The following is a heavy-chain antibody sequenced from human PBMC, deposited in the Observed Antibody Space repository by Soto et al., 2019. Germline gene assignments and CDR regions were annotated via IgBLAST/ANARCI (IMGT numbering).Heavy chain of an antibody. CDR3: TRDRPGPQHYFDY. J-gene: IGHJ4*02. Sequence: GGSLRLACAASGFSFSSYSMNWVRQAPGKGLEWVANIKQDGSEKYYVDSVKGRFTISRDNAKNSLYLQMNSLRAEDTAVYYSTRDRPGPQHYFDYWGQGNMVTVSS. CDR2: IKQDGSEK. V-gene: IGHV3-7*01. CDR1: GFSFSSYS. D-gene: IGHD6-6*01.